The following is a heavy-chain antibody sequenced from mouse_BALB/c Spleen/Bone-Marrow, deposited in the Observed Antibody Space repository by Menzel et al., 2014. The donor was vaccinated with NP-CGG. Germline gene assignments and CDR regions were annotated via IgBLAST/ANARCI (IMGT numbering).Heavy chain of an antibody. Sequence: EVQLQESGAELVKPGASVKLSRTASGFNIKDTYMHWVKQRPEQGLEWIGRIDPANGNTKYDPKFQGKATITADTSSNTAYLQLSSLTSEDTAVYYCARGYGSSYGTGYFDVWGAGTTVTVSS. CDR3: ARGYGSSYGTGYFDV. J-gene: IGHJ1*01. CDR1: GFNIKDTY. D-gene: IGHD1-1*01. CDR2: IDPANGNT. V-gene: IGHV14-3*02.